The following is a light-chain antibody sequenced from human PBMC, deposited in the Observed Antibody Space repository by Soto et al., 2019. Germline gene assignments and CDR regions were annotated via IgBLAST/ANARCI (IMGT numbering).Light chain of an antibody. J-gene: IGLJ2*01. CDR3: QVWDSSSDHLV. Sequence: SYELTQPPAVSVAPGKTARINCGGNNIGSKSVHWYQQKPGQATVLVIYYDRDRPSGIPERFSGSNSGNTATLTISRVEAGDEADYYCQVWDSSSDHLVFCGGTKVTVL. CDR1: NIGSKS. CDR2: YDR. V-gene: IGLV3-21*04.